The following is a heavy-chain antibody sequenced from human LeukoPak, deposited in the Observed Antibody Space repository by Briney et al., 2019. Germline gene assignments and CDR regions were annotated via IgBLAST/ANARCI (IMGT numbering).Heavy chain of an antibody. V-gene: IGHV3-64D*09. J-gene: IGHJ4*02. CDR3: VTLGLASLSDY. Sequence: TGGSLRLSCSASGFTFSTYATHWVRQAPGKGLEYVSAISSNGGSTYYADSVRGRFTISRDNSKKTLYLQMSSLRTEDTAVYYCVTLGLASLSDYWGQGTLVTVSS. CDR2: ISSNGGST. CDR1: GFTFSTYA. D-gene: IGHD3/OR15-3a*01.